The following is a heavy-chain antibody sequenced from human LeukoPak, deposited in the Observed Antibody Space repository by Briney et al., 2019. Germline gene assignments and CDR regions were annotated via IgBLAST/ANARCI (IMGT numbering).Heavy chain of an antibody. J-gene: IGHJ4*02. Sequence: GASVKVSCKASGYTFTSYGISWVRQAPGQGLEWMGWINPNSGGTNYAQKFQGRVTMTRDTSISTAYMELSRLRSDDTAVYYCARDGVGYYDSSGYFSPFDYWGQGTLVTVSS. D-gene: IGHD3-22*01. CDR2: INPNSGGT. V-gene: IGHV1-2*02. CDR1: GYTFTSYG. CDR3: ARDGVGYYDSSGYFSPFDY.